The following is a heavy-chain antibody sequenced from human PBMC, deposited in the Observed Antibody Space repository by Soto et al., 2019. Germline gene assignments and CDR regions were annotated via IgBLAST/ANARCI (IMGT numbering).Heavy chain of an antibody. CDR3: ARVLTGSYPFDY. D-gene: IGHD1-26*01. CDR2: ISYSGST. CDR1: GGSIPTDY. V-gene: IGHV4-59*01. Sequence: SETLSHTCTVSGGSIPTDYWSRIRQPPGKGLEWIGYISYSGSTNYNPSLKSRVAISVDTSKNQFSLKVSSMTAADTAVYFCARVLTGSYPFDYWGQGTLLSVSS. J-gene: IGHJ4*02.